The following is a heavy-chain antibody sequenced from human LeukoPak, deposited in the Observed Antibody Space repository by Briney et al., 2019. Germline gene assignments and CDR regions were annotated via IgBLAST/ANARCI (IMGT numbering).Heavy chain of an antibody. D-gene: IGHD3-10*01. J-gene: IGHJ4*02. Sequence: GGTLRLSCAASGFTFTSYGMSWVRQAPGKGLEWVSAISGSGGSTYYADSVKGRFTTSRDNSKNTLYLQMNSLRAEDTAVYYCAKDGAMVRGVMDYWGQGTLVTVSS. CDR2: ISGSGGST. CDR1: GFTFTSYG. V-gene: IGHV3-23*01. CDR3: AKDGAMVRGVMDY.